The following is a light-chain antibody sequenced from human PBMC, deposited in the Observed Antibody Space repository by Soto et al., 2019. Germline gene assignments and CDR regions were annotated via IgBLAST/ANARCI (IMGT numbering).Light chain of an antibody. CDR2: GAS. Sequence: ELVLTQSPGTLSLSPGERATLSCRASQSVSSSYLAWYQQKPGQAPRLLIYGASSRATGIPDRFSGSGSGTDFTLTISRLEPEAFAVYYCQQYGISPFTFGPGTKVDIK. CDR1: QSVSSSY. J-gene: IGKJ3*01. CDR3: QQYGISPFT. V-gene: IGKV3-20*01.